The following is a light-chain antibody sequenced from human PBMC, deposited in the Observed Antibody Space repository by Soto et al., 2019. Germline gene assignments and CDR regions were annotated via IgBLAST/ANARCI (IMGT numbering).Light chain of an antibody. CDR2: KAS. CDR3: QQYNSYRWT. J-gene: IGKJ1*01. V-gene: IGKV1-5*03. CDR1: QSISSW. Sequence: DIQMTQSPSTLSASVGDRVTITCRASQSISSWLAWYQQKPGKAPKLLIYKASSLESGVPSRFSGSAPVTEFNLTISSLQPDDFATYYCQQYNSYRWTFGQGTKVEIK.